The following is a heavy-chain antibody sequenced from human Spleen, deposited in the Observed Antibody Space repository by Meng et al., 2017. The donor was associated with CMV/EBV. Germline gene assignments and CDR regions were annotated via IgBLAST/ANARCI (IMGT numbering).Heavy chain of an antibody. Sequence: GGSLRLSCKVSGNRFTSYWIAWVRQMPGKGLEWMGIIYPGDSDTRYSPSFRGQVTISAERSITTAYLQWTRLKASDTAIYYCARQAFWSGFSFDPWGQGTRVTVSS. CDR1: GNRFTSYW. J-gene: IGHJ5*02. CDR3: ARQAFWSGFSFDP. D-gene: IGHD3-3*01. V-gene: IGHV5-51*01. CDR2: IYPGDSDT.